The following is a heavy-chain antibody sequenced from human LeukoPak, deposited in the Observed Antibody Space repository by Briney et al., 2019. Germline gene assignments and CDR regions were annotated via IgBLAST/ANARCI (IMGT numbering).Heavy chain of an antibody. V-gene: IGHV3-15*01. Sequence: GGSLRLSCGASGFIFRNAWMTWVRQPPGKGLEWVGRLKSNPDGGTADYAAPVKGRFTISRDDSRNTLYLQVNNLKLEDTAVYYCTTLTDDVHYWGQGTLVNVSS. CDR3: TTLTDDVHY. J-gene: IGHJ4*02. CDR1: GFIFRNAW. D-gene: IGHD2-21*02. CDR2: LKSNPDGGTA.